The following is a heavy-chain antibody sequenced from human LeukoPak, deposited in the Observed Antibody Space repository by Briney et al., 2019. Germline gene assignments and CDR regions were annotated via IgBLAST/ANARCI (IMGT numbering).Heavy chain of an antibody. V-gene: IGHV4-30-4*08. CDR3: ARDLSGSGYYYYYMDV. CDR2: IYYSGST. J-gene: IGHJ6*03. D-gene: IGHD3-22*01. Sequence: PSQTLSLTCTVSGGSISSGDYYWSWLRQPPGKGLEWIGYIYYSGSTYYNPSLKSRVTISVDTSKNQFSLKLSSVTAADTAVYYCARDLSGSGYYYYYMDVWGKGTTVTVSS. CDR1: GGSISSGDYY.